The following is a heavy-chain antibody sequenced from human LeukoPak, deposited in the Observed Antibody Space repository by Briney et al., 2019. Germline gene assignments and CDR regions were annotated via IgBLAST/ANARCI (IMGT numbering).Heavy chain of an antibody. Sequence: AGGSLRLSCAASGFTFSSYDMHWVRQATGKGLEWVSAIGTAGDTSYPGSVKGRFPISRENAKNSLYLQMTSLSAEDTAVYYCARFRGWYAGFDYWGQGTLVTVSS. CDR2: IGTAGDT. CDR1: GFTFSSYD. V-gene: IGHV3-13*01. D-gene: IGHD6-19*01. J-gene: IGHJ4*02. CDR3: ARFRGWYAGFDY.